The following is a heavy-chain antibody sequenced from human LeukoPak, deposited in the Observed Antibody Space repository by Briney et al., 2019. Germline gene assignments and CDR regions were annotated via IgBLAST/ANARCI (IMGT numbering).Heavy chain of an antibody. V-gene: IGHV3-23*01. CDR1: GFTFSSSA. CDR3: AKPDDSNGLEGPDY. J-gene: IGHJ4*02. CDR2: ISDSGTNT. Sequence: PGGSLRLSCAASGFTFSSSAMSWVRQAPGKGLEWVSAISDSGTNTHYADSVKGRFTISRDNSKNTLYLQMNSLRAEDTAVYYCAKPDDSNGLEGPDYWGQGTLVIVSS. D-gene: IGHD3-22*01.